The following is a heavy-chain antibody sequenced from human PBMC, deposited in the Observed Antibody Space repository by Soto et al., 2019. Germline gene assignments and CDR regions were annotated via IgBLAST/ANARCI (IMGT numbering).Heavy chain of an antibody. CDR2: IIPIFGTA. CDR3: ARDLDPSYYDSSGYYWAFDI. J-gene: IGHJ3*02. V-gene: IGHV1-69*01. Sequence: QVQLVQSGAEVKKPGSSVKVSCKASGGTFSSYAISWVRQAPGQGLEWLGGIIPIFGTANYAQKFQGRVTVTADEATSTAYMVLSSLRSEDTAVYFCARDLDPSYYDSSGYYWAFDIWGQGTMVTVSS. CDR1: GGTFSSYA. D-gene: IGHD3-22*01.